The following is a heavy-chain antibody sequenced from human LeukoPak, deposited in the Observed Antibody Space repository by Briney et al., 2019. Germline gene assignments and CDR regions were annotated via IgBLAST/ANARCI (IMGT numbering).Heavy chain of an antibody. D-gene: IGHD3-10*01. CDR1: GFTFSRYS. CDR3: ARDDDYFGSGSYSPFDY. Sequence: GGSLRLSCAASGFTFSRYSMNWVRQAPGKGLEWVSSISSSSSYIYYADSAKGRFTISRDNAKNSLFLQMNSLRAEGTAVYSCARDDDYFGSGSYSPFDYWGQGTLVTVSS. CDR2: ISSSSSYI. J-gene: IGHJ4*02. V-gene: IGHV3-21*01.